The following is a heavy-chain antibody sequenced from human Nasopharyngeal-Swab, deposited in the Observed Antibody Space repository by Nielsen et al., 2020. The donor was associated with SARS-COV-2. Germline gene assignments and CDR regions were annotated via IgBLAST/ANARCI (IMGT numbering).Heavy chain of an antibody. J-gene: IGHJ4*02. V-gene: IGHV3-64*01. CDR3: VRDQRLGVPMALGLGVFDY. CDR1: GFPFSGYS. D-gene: IGHD3-10*01. CDR2: ISDQGDTT. Sequence: GGSLRLSCAVSGFPFSGYSMHWVRQTPGKGLEHVSAISDQGDTTYYANFVKGRFTISRDNSKNTLYLQMGSLRAEDTAVYYCVRDQRLGVPMALGLGVFDYWGQGTLVAVSS.